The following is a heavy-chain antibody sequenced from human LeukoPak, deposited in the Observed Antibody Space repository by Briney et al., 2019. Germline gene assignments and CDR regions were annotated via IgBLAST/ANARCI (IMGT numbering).Heavy chain of an antibody. CDR1: GFPFNAYN. Sequence: GGSLRLSCAAPGFPFNAYNIHWIRQAPGRGLEWVSFIRNDETEIHYADFAKGRFTIPRDKSKNSVYLQMNSLRPDDTALYYCAKDGGRYRFDYWGQGTMVTVSS. CDR2: IRNDETEI. V-gene: IGHV3-30*02. D-gene: IGHD3-16*02. CDR3: AKDGGRYRFDY. J-gene: IGHJ4*02.